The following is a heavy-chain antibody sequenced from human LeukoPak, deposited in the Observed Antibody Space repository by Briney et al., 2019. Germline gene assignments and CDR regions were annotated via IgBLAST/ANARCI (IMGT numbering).Heavy chain of an antibody. Sequence: GGSLRLSCAASGFTSSDYAMNWVRQAPGKGLEWVSYITSSSGTIYYADSVKGRFTISRDNAENSLYLQMNSLRDEDTAVYYCARGVRVTDYWGQGTLVTVSS. CDR2: ITSSSGTI. V-gene: IGHV3-48*02. CDR3: ARGVRVTDY. CDR1: GFTSSDYA. J-gene: IGHJ4*02. D-gene: IGHD4-11*01.